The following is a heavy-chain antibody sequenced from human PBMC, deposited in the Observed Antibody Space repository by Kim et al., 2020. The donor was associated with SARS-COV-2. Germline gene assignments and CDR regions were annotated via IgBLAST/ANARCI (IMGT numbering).Heavy chain of an antibody. J-gene: IGHJ5*02. CDR3: ARGGLRGWFDP. D-gene: IGHD4-17*01. CDR2: IYYSGST. V-gene: IGHV4-61*01. CDR1: GGSVSSGSYY. Sequence: SETLSLTCTVSGGSVSSGSYYWSWIRQPPGKGLEWIGYIYYSGSTNYNPSLKSRVTISVDTSKNQFSLKLSSVTAADTAVYYCARGGLRGWFDPWGQGTLVTVSS.